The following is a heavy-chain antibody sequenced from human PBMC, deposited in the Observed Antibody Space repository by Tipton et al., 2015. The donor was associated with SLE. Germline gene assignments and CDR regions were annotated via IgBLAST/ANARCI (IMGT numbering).Heavy chain of an antibody. CDR2: IYSGGST. CDR3: ARDAAVAGDAFVI. Sequence: SLRLSCAASGFTVSSNYISWVRQAPGKGLGWVSVIYSGGSTYYADYVKGRFTLSRDNSKNTLYLQMNSLRAEDPAVYYCARDAAVAGDAFVIWGQGTMVTVSS. J-gene: IGHJ3*02. CDR1: GFTVSSNY. D-gene: IGHD6-19*01. V-gene: IGHV3-53*01.